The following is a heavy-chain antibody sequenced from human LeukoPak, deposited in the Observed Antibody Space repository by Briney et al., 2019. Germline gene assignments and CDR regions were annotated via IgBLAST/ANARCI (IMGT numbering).Heavy chain of an antibody. CDR3: ARDRYGDGFAHFDC. V-gene: IGHV1-2*02. CDR2: INPNSDGA. Sequence: ASVKVSCKASGYTFTGYYMHWVRQAPGQGLEWMGWINPNSDGANYAQKFQGRVTMTRDTSMSTAYVDLNRLTSDDTAVYFCARDRYGDGFAHFDCWGQGTLVTVSS. J-gene: IGHJ4*02. CDR1: GYTFTGYY. D-gene: IGHD5-24*01.